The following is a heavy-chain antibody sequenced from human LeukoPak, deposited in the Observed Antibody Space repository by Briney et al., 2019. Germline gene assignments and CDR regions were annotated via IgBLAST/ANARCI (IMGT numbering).Heavy chain of an antibody. J-gene: IGHJ4*02. CDR1: GISLSNYA. D-gene: IGHD3-10*01. Sequence: GSLRLSCVVSGISLSNYAMTWVRQAPGKGLEWVSYISERGGSTTYADSVKGRFTISRETSLNTLYLQMNNLRAEDTAVYFCAKRGVVIRGILVIGYHQEAYHYDFWGQGVLVTVSS. CDR2: ISERGGST. CDR3: AKRGVVIRGILVIGYHQEAYHYDF. V-gene: IGHV3-23*01.